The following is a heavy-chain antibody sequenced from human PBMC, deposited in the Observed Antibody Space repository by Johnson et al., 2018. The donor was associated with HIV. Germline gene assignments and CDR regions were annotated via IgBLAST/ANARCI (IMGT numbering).Heavy chain of an antibody. CDR1: GFTFNTYV. CDR2: IAASGDST. V-gene: IGHV3-23*04. Sequence: VQLVESGGGLVQRGGSLRLSCAASGFTFNTYVMNWVCQAPGPGLEWVSLIAASGDSTYYADSVRGRFAISRDNSTNTLYLQMNSLRPEDTAVYYCAKTLGYDSSGYHDGFDIWGQGTLVTVSS. J-gene: IGHJ3*02. CDR3: AKTLGYDSSGYHDGFDI. D-gene: IGHD3-22*01.